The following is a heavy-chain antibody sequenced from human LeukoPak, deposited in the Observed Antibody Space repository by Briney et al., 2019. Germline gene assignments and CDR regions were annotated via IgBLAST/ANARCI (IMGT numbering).Heavy chain of an antibody. CDR2: ISGSGGST. D-gene: IGHD2-15*01. V-gene: IGHV3-23*01. Sequence: GGSLRLSCAASGFTFSSYAMSWVRQAPGKGLEWVSAISGSGGSTYYADSVKGRFTISRDNSKNTLYLQMNSLRAEDTAVYYCARDPGVAPYYFDYWGQGTLVTVSS. J-gene: IGHJ4*02. CDR3: ARDPGVAPYYFDY. CDR1: GFTFSSYA.